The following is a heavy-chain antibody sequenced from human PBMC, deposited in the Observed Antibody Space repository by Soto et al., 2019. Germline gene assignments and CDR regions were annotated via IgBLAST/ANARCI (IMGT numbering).Heavy chain of an antibody. CDR1: GGSFSGYY. V-gene: IGHV4-34*01. CDR2: INHSGST. D-gene: IGHD6-19*01. J-gene: IGHJ3*02. Sequence: SETLSLTCAVYGGSFSGYYWSWIRQPPGKGLEWIGEINHSGSTNYNPSLKSRVTISVDTSKNQFSLKLSSVTAADTAVYYCATSRRWLRPNAFDIWGQGTMVTVSS. CDR3: ATSRRWLRPNAFDI.